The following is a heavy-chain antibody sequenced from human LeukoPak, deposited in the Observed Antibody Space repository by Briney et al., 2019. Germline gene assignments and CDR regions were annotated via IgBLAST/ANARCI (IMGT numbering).Heavy chain of an antibody. CDR2: ISGSSTDI. V-gene: IGHV3-21*01. D-gene: IGHD4-23*01. Sequence: PGGSLRLSCAASGFTFSNYAMNWVRQAPGKGLEWVSSISGSSTDIYYADSVKGRFTISRDNAKNSLYLQINSLRAEDTAVYYCARDFGRWFLDYWGQGTLVTVSS. CDR1: GFTFSNYA. J-gene: IGHJ4*02. CDR3: ARDFGRWFLDY.